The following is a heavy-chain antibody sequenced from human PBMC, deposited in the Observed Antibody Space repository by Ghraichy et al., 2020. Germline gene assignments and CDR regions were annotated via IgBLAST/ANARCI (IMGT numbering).Heavy chain of an antibody. J-gene: IGHJ4*02. CDR2: IYSGGST. CDR1: GFTVSSNY. CDR3: ASSQSKAYFDY. D-gene: IGHD2-2*01. Sequence: GGSLRLSCAASGFTVSSNYMSWVRQAPGKGLEWVSVIYSGGSTYYADSVKGRFTISRDNSKNTLDLQMNSLRAEDTAVYYCASSQSKAYFDYWGQGTPVTVSS. V-gene: IGHV3-66*01.